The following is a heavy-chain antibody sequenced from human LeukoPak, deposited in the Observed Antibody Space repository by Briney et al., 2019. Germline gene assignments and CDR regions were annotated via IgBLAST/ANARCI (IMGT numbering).Heavy chain of an antibody. Sequence: SETLSLTCTVSGGSINSYYWNWIRQPPGKGLELIGYIYYSGSPTYNPSLKSRVTISVDTSKNQFSLQLSSVTAADTAVYYCARDGKGGGLLWFGESQSDYWGQGTLVTVSS. CDR3: ARDGKGGGLLWFGESQSDY. J-gene: IGHJ4*02. CDR2: IYYSGSP. D-gene: IGHD3-10*01. CDR1: GGSINSYY. V-gene: IGHV4-59*01.